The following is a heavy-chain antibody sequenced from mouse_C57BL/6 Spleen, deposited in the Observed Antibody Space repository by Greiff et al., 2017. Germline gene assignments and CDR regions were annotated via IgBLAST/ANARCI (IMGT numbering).Heavy chain of an antibody. V-gene: IGHV1-52*01. CDR2: IDPSDSET. CDR1: GYTFTSYW. Sequence: QVQLQQPGAELVRPGSSVKLSCKASGYTFTSYWMHWVKQRPIQGLEWIGNIDPSDSETHYNQKFKDKATLTVDKSSSTAYMQLSSLPSDNSTVYDCARYYYGSSSYFDYWGQGTTLTVSS. J-gene: IGHJ2*01. D-gene: IGHD1-1*01. CDR3: ARYYYGSSSYFDY.